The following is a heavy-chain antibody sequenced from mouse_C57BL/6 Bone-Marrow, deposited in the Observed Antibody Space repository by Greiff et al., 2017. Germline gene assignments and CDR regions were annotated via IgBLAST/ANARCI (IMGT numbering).Heavy chain of an antibody. V-gene: IGHV5-12*01. D-gene: IGHD2-10*02. Sequence: EVMLVESGGGLVQPGGSLKLSCAASGFTFSDYYMYWVRQTPEKRLEWVAYISNGGGSTYYPDTVKGRFTISRDNAKNTLYLQMSRLKSEDTAMYYCARYGNYVDYYAMDYWGQGTSVTVSS. CDR1: GFTFSDYY. J-gene: IGHJ4*01. CDR3: ARYGNYVDYYAMDY. CDR2: ISNGGGST.